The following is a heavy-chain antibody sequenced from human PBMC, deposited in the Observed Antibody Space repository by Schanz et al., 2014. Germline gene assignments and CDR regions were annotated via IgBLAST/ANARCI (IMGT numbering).Heavy chain of an antibody. J-gene: IGHJ4*02. V-gene: IGHV4-59*08. CDR2: IYHNGDI. Sequence: WTWIRQPPGKGLEWIGYIYHNGDINYNPTLKSRLTISLDTSRNQFSLNLTSVGAADTAVYYCARQSYDFWSGHYPVFDYWGQGTLVTVSS. D-gene: IGHD3-3*01. CDR3: ARQSYDFWSGHYPVFDY.